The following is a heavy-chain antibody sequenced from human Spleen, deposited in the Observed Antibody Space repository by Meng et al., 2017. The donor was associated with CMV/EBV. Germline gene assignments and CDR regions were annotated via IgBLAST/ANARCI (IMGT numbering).Heavy chain of an antibody. CDR1: GVAFSSYY. CDR2: IYTSGST. D-gene: IGHD3-3*01. J-gene: IGHJ4*02. CDR3: ARVKQSYYDFCYFDY. Sequence: QEHGPALGKPSHTLSLPCTVSGVAFSSYYWSWIRQPAGKGLEWIGRIYTSGSTNYNPSLKSRVTMSVDTSKNQFSLKLSSVTAADTAVYYCARVKQSYYDFCYFDYWGQGTLVTVSS. V-gene: IGHV4-4*07.